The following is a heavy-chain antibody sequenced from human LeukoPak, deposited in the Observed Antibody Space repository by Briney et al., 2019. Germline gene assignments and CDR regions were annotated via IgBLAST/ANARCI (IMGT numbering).Heavy chain of an antibody. CDR3: ASNSPGYSSGWFFDY. D-gene: IGHD6-19*01. V-gene: IGHV3-21*01. CDR1: GFTFSSYS. CDR2: ISSSSSYI. J-gene: IGHJ4*02. Sequence: PGGSLRLSCAASGFTFSSYSMNWVRQAPGKGLEWVSSISSSSSYIYYAGSVKGRFTISRDNAKNSLYLQMNSLRAEDTAVYYCASNSPGYSSGWFFDYWGQGTLVTVSS.